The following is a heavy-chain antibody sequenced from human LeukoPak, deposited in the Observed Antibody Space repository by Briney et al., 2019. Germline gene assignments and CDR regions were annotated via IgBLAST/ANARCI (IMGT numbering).Heavy chain of an antibody. J-gene: IGHJ4*02. CDR3: ASSIAVAGTENYFDY. D-gene: IGHD6-19*01. CDR1: GFTSSSYS. V-gene: IGHV3-21*01. CDR2: ISSSSSYI. Sequence: PGGSLRLSCAASGFTSSSYSMNWVRQAPGKELEWVSSISSSSSYIYYADSVKGRFTISRDNAKNSLYLQMNSLRAEDTAVYYCASSIAVAGTENYFDYWGQGTLVTVSS.